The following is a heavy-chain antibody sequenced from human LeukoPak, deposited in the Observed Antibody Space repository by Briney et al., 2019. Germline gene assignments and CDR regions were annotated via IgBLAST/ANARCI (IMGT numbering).Heavy chain of an antibody. Sequence: GASVKVSCKASGYTFTSYYMHWVRQAPGQGLEWMGIINPSGGSTSYAQKFQGRVTMTRDMSTSTVYMELSSLRSEDTAVYYCATFGSGSDLGHDAFDIWGQGTMVTVSS. D-gene: IGHD3-10*01. V-gene: IGHV1-46*01. CDR3: ATFGSGSDLGHDAFDI. J-gene: IGHJ3*02. CDR2: INPSGGST. CDR1: GYTFTSYY.